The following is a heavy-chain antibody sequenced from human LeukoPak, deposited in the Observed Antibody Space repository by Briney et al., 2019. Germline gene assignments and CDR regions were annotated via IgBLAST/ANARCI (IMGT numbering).Heavy chain of an antibody. Sequence: ASVKVSCKASGYTFTSYDINWVRQATGQGLEWMGWMNPNSGNTGYAQKFQGRVTMTRNTSISTAYMELSSLRSEDTAVYYCATVGSITIFGVVDYWGQGTLVTVSS. V-gene: IGHV1-8*01. CDR3: ATVGSITIFGVVDY. CDR2: MNPNSGNT. J-gene: IGHJ4*02. D-gene: IGHD3-3*01. CDR1: GYTFTSYD.